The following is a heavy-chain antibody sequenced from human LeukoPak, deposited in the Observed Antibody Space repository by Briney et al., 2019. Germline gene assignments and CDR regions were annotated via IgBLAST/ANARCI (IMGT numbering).Heavy chain of an antibody. CDR2: ISAYNGNT. D-gene: IGHD3-10*01. CDR3: ARDRLVRGVIITGMDV. CDR1: GYTFTSYG. J-gene: IGHJ6*03. Sequence: GASVKVSYKASGYTFTSYGISWVRQAPGQGLEWMGWISAYNGNTNYAQKLQGRATMTTDTSTSTAYMELRSLRSDDTAVYYCARDRLVRGVIITGMDVWGKGTTVTISS. V-gene: IGHV1-18*01.